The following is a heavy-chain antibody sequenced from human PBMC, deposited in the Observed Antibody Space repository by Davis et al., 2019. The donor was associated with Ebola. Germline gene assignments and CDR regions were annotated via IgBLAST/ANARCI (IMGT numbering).Heavy chain of an antibody. CDR2: IIPVFGTV. D-gene: IGHD2-15*01. Sequence: AASVKVSCKASGVPFNNYAISWVRQAPGQGLEWMGGIIPVFGTVHYAQKFQDRVTITADESNTTAYMELNSLRFEDTAVYYCARGTGSAILDFDFWGQGTLVTVSS. J-gene: IGHJ4*02. CDR1: GVPFNNYA. CDR3: ARGTGSAILDFDF. V-gene: IGHV1-69*13.